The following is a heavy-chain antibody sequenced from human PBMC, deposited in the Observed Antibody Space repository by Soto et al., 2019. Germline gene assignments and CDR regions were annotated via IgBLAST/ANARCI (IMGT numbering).Heavy chain of an antibody. CDR3: VRNWGFFFDI. CDR2: ISPDGTAK. J-gene: IGHJ3*02. Sequence: GGSLRLSCAASGFTFSSYAMSWVRQVSGKGLEWVTHISPDGTAKSYVDSVKGRFTISRDNAKNLLFLQMNSLRVEDTAVYYCVRNWGFFFDIWGQGTVVTVSS. D-gene: IGHD7-27*01. CDR1: GFTFSSYA. V-gene: IGHV3-7*05.